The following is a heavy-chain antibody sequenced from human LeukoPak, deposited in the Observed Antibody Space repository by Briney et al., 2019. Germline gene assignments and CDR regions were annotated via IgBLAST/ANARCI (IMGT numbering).Heavy chain of an antibody. J-gene: IGHJ4*02. Sequence: SETLSLTCTVSGGSISSGDYYWSWIRRPPGKGLEWIGYIYYSGSTYYNPSLKSRVTISVDTSKNQFSLKLSSVTAADTAVYYCARVAPGGVATHWGQGTLVTVSS. CDR3: ARVAPGGVATH. CDR1: GGSISSGDYY. CDR2: IYYSGST. D-gene: IGHD5-12*01. V-gene: IGHV4-30-4*01.